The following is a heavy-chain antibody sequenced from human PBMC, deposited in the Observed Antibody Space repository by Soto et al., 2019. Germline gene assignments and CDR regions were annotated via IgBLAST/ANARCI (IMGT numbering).Heavy chain of an antibody. D-gene: IGHD1-26*01. CDR1: GGSISSSSYY. Sequence: PSETLSLTCTVPGGSISSSSYYWGWIRQPPGKGLEWIGSIYYSGSTYYNPSLKSKDTISVDTSKNQFSLKLSSVTAGDRGVYYFAVGGSGGELLGYYYYYGMDVWGQGTTVTVSS. CDR2: IYYSGST. CDR3: AVGGSGGELLGYYYYYGMDV. J-gene: IGHJ6*02. V-gene: IGHV4-39*01.